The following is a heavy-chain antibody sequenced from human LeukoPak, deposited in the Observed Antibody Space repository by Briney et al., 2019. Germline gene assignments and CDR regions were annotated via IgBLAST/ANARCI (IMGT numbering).Heavy chain of an antibody. Sequence: GGSLRLSCVASGLSVRGSYMSWVRHAPGKGLERVSVIYSGDRTYYADSVKGRFTISRDTSKNTLYLQMNNLRADDTAMYYCTRDLTGTTWSENDYWGQGTLVTISS. CDR2: IYSGDRT. V-gene: IGHV3-53*01. CDR3: TRDLTGTTWSENDY. CDR1: GLSVRGSY. D-gene: IGHD6-13*01. J-gene: IGHJ4*02.